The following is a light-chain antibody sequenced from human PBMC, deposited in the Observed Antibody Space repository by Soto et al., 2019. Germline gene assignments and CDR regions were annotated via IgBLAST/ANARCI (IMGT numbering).Light chain of an antibody. V-gene: IGKV1-5*03. CDR2: KAS. CDR3: QQYNTYWT. J-gene: IGKJ1*01. CDR1: QSISRW. Sequence: LQMTPSPSTPSASVGDRVTITCRDSQSISRWLAWYQQKPGKAPKLLIYKASTLESGIPSRFSGSGSGTEFTLTISSLQPDDFASYYCQQYNTYWTFGQGTKVDIK.